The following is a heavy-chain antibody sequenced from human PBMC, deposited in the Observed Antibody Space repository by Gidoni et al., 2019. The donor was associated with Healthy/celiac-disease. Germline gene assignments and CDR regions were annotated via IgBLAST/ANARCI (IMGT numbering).Heavy chain of an antibody. CDR2: INHSGST. V-gene: IGHV4-34*01. D-gene: IGHD1-1*01. CDR3: AIGRRTTSRSVAFDI. Sequence: QVQLQQWGAGLLKPSETLSLTCAVYGGSFSGYYWSWIRQPPGKGLEWIGEINHSGSTNYNPSLKSRVTISVDTSKNQFSLKLSSVTAADTAVYYCAIGRRTTSRSVAFDIWGQGTMVTVSS. CDR1: GGSFSGYY. J-gene: IGHJ3*02.